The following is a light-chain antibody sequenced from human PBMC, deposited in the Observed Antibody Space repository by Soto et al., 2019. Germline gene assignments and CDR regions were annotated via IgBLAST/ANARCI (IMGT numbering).Light chain of an antibody. CDR1: QSVSSSY. J-gene: IGKJ5*01. Sequence: EIVLTQSPGTLSLSPGERATLSCRASQSVSSSYLAWYQQKPGQAPRLLFYGASNRATAIPDRFSGSGFGTDFTLTISRLEPEDFAVYYCQQYGSSPQITFGQGTRLEIK. V-gene: IGKV3-20*01. CDR3: QQYGSSPQIT. CDR2: GAS.